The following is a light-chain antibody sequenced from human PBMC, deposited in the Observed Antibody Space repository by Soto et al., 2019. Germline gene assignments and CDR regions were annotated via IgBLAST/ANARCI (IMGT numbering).Light chain of an antibody. CDR2: DNI. CDR1: SPNIGNNY. CDR3: GAWDSSLNVVA. J-gene: IGLJ3*02. Sequence: QAVVTQPPSVSAAPGQKVTISCTGSSPNIGNNYVSWYQQLPGTAPKLLIYDNIKRPSGIPDRFSGSKSGASATLGISGLQTGDEADYYCGAWDSSLNVVAFGGGTKVTVL. V-gene: IGLV1-51*01.